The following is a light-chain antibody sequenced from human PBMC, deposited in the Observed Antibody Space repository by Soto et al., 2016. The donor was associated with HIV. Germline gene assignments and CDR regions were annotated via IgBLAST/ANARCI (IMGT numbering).Light chain of an antibody. V-gene: IGLV3-19*01. J-gene: IGLJ3*02. Sequence: SSELTQDPDVSVALGQTVTITCQGDSLRTYYANWFQQKPGQAPVLVIFGQNNRPSGIPDRFSGSSSGNTASLTITGALAEDEADCYCNSRDSGVDHVVFGGGTKLTVL. CDR2: GQN. CDR3: NSRDSGVDHVV. CDR1: SLRTYY.